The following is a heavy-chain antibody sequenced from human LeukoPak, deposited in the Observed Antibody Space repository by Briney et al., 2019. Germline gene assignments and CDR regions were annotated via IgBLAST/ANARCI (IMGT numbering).Heavy chain of an antibody. J-gene: IGHJ4*02. Sequence: GGSLRLSCAASGFTFSNYNINWVRQAPGKGLEWVSAISGSGGSTYYADSVKGRFTISRDNSKNKLYLQMNSLRAEDTAVYYCAKAHLGYCSSTSCSFDYWGQGTLVTVSS. CDR2: ISGSGGST. CDR3: AKAHLGYCSSTSCSFDY. V-gene: IGHV3-23*01. CDR1: GFTFSNYN. D-gene: IGHD2-2*01.